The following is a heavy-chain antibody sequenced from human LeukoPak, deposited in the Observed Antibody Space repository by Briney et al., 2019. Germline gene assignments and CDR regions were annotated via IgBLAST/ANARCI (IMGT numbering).Heavy chain of an antibody. D-gene: IGHD3-10*01. Sequence: SEIPSLTAPVYGGAFSGYFWSRIRPPPGQGLERIVEINHSRSTTYNPSPKSRVTISVDTSKNQFSLKLSSVTAADTAVYYCARGFGLYYYYGMDVWGQGTTVTVSS. CDR1: GGAFSGYF. CDR3: ARGFGLYYYYGMDV. CDR2: INHSRST. J-gene: IGHJ6*02. V-gene: IGHV4-34*01.